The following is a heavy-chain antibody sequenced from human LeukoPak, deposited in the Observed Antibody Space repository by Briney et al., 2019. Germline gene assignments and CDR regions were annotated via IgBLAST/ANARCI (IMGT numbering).Heavy chain of an antibody. CDR3: ARGIVAVITPAQDHLDY. D-gene: IGHD3-22*01. J-gene: IGHJ4*02. CDR1: GYTFTSYY. Sequence: ASVKVSCKASGYTFTSYYMHWVRQAPGQGLEWMGIINPSGGSTSYAQKFQGRVTMTRDTSTSTVYMELSSLRSEDTAVYYCARGIVAVITPAQDHLDYWGQGTLVTVSS. V-gene: IGHV1-46*01. CDR2: INPSGGST.